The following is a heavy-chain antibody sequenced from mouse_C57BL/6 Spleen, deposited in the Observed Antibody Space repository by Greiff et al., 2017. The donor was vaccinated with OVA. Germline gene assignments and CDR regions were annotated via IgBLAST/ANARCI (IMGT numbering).Heavy chain of an antibody. V-gene: IGHV1-54*01. Sequence: QVQLQQSGAELVRPGTSVKVSCKASGYAFTNYLIEWVKQRPGQGLEWIGVINPGSGGTNYNEKFKGKATLTADKSSSTAYMQLSSLTSEDSAVYFCARSDGSSPYYFDDWGQGTTLTVSS. CDR2: INPGSGGT. D-gene: IGHD1-1*01. J-gene: IGHJ2*01. CDR3: ARSDGSSPYYFDD. CDR1: GYAFTNYL.